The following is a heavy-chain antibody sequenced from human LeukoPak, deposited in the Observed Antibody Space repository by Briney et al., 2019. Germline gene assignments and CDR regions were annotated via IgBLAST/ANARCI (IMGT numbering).Heavy chain of an antibody. CDR2: FDPEDGET. D-gene: IGHD4-23*01. Sequence: ASVKVSCKVSGYTLTEISMHWVRQAPGKGLEWMGGFDPEDGETIYAQKFQGRVTMTEDTSTDTAYMELSSLRSEDTAVYYCATGTTVAPRGKFDYWGQGTLVTVSS. V-gene: IGHV1-24*01. CDR1: GYTLTEIS. J-gene: IGHJ4*02. CDR3: ATGTTVAPRGKFDY.